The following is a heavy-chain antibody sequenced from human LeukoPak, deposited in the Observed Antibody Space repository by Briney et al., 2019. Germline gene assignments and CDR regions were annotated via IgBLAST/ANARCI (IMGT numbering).Heavy chain of an antibody. CDR1: GGSISSSSYY. CDR2: IHYSGST. J-gene: IGHJ5*02. V-gene: IGHV4-39*07. D-gene: IGHD6-13*01. Sequence: PSETLSLTCTVSGGSISSSSYYWGWIRQPPGKGLEWIGSIHYSGSTNYNPSLKSRVTISVDTSKNQFSLKLSSVTAADTAVYYCARLHSSSWYPLAFDPWGQGTLVTVSS. CDR3: ARLHSSSWYPLAFDP.